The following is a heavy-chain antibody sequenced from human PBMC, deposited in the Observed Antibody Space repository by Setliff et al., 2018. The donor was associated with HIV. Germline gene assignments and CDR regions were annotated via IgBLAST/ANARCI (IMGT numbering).Heavy chain of an antibody. CDR2: IYYSGST. J-gene: IGHJ6*04. V-gene: IGHV4-59*12. CDR1: GGSIINYF. CDR3: ARDWSRDGYYFWGV. Sequence: SETLSLTCSVTGGSIINYFWGWIRMPPGKGLEWIGYIYYSGSTDYNPSLRSRVTISIDTSKNQFSLKLTSVTAADTAVYYCARDWSRDGYYFWGVWGKGTTVTVSS. D-gene: IGHD3-3*01.